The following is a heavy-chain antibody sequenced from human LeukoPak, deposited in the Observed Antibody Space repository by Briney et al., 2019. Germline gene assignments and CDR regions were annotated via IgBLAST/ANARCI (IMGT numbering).Heavy chain of an antibody. V-gene: IGHV1-69*13. CDR1: GGTFSSYA. CDR2: IIPIFGTA. CDR3: ARDYYDSSAVEYFQH. J-gene: IGHJ1*01. Sequence: GASVTVSCKASGGTFSSYAISWVRQARGQGGEWVGGIIPIFGTANYAQKFQGRVTITADESTSTAYMELSSLRSEDTAVYYCARDYYDSSAVEYFQHWGQGTLVTVS. D-gene: IGHD3-22*01.